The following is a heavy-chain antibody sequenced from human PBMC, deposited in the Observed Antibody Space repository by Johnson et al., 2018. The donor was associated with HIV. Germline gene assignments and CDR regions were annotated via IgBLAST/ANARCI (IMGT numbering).Heavy chain of an antibody. V-gene: IGHV3-43D*03. CDR3: AAPSLGGATFDAFDI. Sequence: VQLVESGGGVVRPGGSLRLSCAVSGFTFDDYAIHWVRQAPGKGLEWVSVISWDGASTHYADSVKGRFTISRDNAKNSLYLQMNGLRAEDTAVYYCAAPSLGGATFDAFDIWGQGTMVTVSS. CDR1: GFTFDDYA. J-gene: IGHJ3*02. CDR2: ISWDGAST. D-gene: IGHD1-26*01.